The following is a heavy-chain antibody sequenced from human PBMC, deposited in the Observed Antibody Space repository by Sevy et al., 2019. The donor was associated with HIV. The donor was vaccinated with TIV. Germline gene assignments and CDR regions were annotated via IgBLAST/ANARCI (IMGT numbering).Heavy chain of an antibody. CDR2: ISGSGGST. CDR1: GFIFNSYA. D-gene: IGHD3-10*01. Sequence: GGSLRLSCAASGFIFNSYAMRWVRQAPGKGLEWVSGISGSGGSTYYADSVKGRSSISRDNSRNTVYLEINSLRAEDTAVYFCAKGYGSGSPPDSWGQGTLVTVSS. V-gene: IGHV3-23*01. CDR3: AKGYGSGSPPDS. J-gene: IGHJ4*02.